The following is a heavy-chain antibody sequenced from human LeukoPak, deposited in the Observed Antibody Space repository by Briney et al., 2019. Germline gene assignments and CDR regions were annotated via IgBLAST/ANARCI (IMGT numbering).Heavy chain of an antibody. CDR2: IKSKTDGRTT. CDR3: ATDLWIQLWSYFDY. V-gene: IGHV3-15*01. CDR1: GFTFSNAW. Sequence: PGGSLRLSCAASGFTFSNAWMSWVRQAPGKGLEWVGRIKSKTDGRTTDYPAPVKGRFTISRDDSKNTLYLQMNSLKTEDTAVYYCATDLWIQLWSYFDYWGQGTLVTVSS. J-gene: IGHJ4*02. D-gene: IGHD5-18*01.